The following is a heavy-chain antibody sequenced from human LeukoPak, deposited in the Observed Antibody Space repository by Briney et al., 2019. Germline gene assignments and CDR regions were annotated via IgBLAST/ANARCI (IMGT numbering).Heavy chain of an antibody. J-gene: IGHJ4*02. CDR2: INHSGST. CDR3: ASPPGAVAGTGY. D-gene: IGHD6-19*01. V-gene: IGHV4-34*01. CDR1: GGSLSGYY. Sequence: PSETLSLTCAVYGGSLSGYYWSWIRQPPGKGLEWIGEINHSGSTNYNPSLKSRVTISVDTSKNQFSLKLSSVTAADTAVYYCASPPGAVAGTGYWGQGTLVTVSS.